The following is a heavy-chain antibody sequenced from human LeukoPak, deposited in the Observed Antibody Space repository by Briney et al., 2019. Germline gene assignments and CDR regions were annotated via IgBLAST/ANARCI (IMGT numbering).Heavy chain of an antibody. CDR3: ARDQRIWSGYFAFAI. D-gene: IGHD3-3*01. CDR1: GGSISSYY. CDR2: IYYSGNT. V-gene: IGHV4-59*01. J-gene: IGHJ3*02. Sequence: SETLSLTCTVSGGSISSYYWSWIRQPPGKGLEWIGYIYYSGNTNYNPSLKSRVTISVDTSKNQFSLKLSSVTAADTAVYYCARDQRIWSGYFAFAIWGQGTMVTVSS.